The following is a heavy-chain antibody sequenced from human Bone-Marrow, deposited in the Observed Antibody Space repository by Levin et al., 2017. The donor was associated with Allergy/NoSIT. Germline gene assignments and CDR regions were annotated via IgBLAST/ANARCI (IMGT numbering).Heavy chain of an antibody. J-gene: IGHJ5*02. CDR1: GFTFSSYS. V-gene: IGHV3-48*02. D-gene: IGHD2/OR15-2a*01. Sequence: GASVKVSCAASGFTFSSYSMNWVRQAPGKGLEWVSYISSSSSTIYYADSVKGRFTISRDNAKNSLYLQMNSLRDEDTAVYYCARVVVIVVDNWFDPWGQGTLVTVSS. CDR2: ISSSSSTI. CDR3: ARVVVIVVDNWFDP.